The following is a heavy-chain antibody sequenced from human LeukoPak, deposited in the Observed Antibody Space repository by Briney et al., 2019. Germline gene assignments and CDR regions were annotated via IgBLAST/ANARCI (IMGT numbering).Heavy chain of an antibody. CDR3: AKDTGLRLGELSQFDY. V-gene: IGHV3-9*01. Sequence: GGSLRLSCAASGFTFDDYAMHWVRHAPGKGLEWVSGISWNSGSIGYADSVKGRFTISRDNAKNSLYLQMNSLRAEDTALYYCAKDTGLRLGELSQFDYWGQGTLVTVSS. J-gene: IGHJ4*02. CDR2: ISWNSGSI. D-gene: IGHD3-16*02. CDR1: GFTFDDYA.